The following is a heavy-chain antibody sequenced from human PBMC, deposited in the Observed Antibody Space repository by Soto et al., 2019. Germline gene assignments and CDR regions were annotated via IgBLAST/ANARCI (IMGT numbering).Heavy chain of an antibody. V-gene: IGHV3-74*01. CDR1: GFTFSSYW. CDR3: ARGSDYYGSGSYYYYFDY. D-gene: IGHD3-10*01. CDR2: INSDGSST. J-gene: IGHJ4*02. Sequence: GGSLRLSCAASGFTFSSYWMHWVRQAPGKGLVWVSRINSDGSSTSYADSVKGRFTISRDNAKNTLYLQMNSLRAEDTAVYYCARGSDYYGSGSYYYYFDYWGQGTLVTVSS.